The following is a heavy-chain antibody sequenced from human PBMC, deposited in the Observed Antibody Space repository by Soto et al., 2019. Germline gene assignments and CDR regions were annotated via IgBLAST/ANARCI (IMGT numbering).Heavy chain of an antibody. D-gene: IGHD2-8*01. CDR2: INPKSGGT. J-gene: IGHJ6*02. CDR3: ARGDSADCSNGVCSFFYNHNMDV. V-gene: IGHV1-2*04. Sequence: SVKVSCKASGYSFTDYHIHWVRQAPGQGLEWLGRINPKSGGTSTAQKFQGWVTMTTDTSISTASMELTRLTSDDTAIYYCARGDSADCSNGVCSFFYNHNMDVWG. CDR1: GYSFTDYH.